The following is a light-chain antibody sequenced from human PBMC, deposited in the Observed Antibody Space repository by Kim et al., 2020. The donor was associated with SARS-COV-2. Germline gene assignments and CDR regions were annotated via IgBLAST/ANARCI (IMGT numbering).Light chain of an antibody. CDR1: SRDVGGYNI. V-gene: IGLV2-8*01. CDR2: EVS. J-gene: IGLJ2*01. Sequence: EQSVTISRTAPSRDVGGYNIISWFQQRPGKAPTRIIYEVSKRPPGVPVRFSGSKSGNPASLTVSGLQGEDEADYYCISFAGDTNLVFGGGTKL. CDR3: ISFAGDTNLV.